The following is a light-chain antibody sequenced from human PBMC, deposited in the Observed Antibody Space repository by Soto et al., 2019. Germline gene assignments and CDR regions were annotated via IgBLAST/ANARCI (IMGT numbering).Light chain of an antibody. CDR1: QSVFSRY. CDR3: QQYSSSKT. CDR2: DAS. Sequence: EIVLTQSPGTLSLSPGERATLSCRASQSVFSRYLAWYQQKPGQTPRLLIYDASSRATGIPDRFSGSGSGTDYTLTISRLEPEDFAIYYCQQYSSSKTFGKGTRVEI. V-gene: IGKV3-20*01. J-gene: IGKJ1*01.